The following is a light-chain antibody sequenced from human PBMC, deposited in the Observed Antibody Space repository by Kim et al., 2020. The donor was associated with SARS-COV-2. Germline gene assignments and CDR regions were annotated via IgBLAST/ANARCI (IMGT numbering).Light chain of an antibody. CDR1: SSGVGDYNY. CDR2: DVN. Sequence: QSALAQPASVSGSPGQSITISCTGTSSGVGDYNYVSWYQQHPGKAPKLMIYDVNERPSGVSNRFSGSKSGDTDSLTISGLQAEDEADYYCSSHTSSSTLIFGGGTQLTVL. J-gene: IGLJ2*01. CDR3: SSHTSSSTLI. V-gene: IGLV2-14*03.